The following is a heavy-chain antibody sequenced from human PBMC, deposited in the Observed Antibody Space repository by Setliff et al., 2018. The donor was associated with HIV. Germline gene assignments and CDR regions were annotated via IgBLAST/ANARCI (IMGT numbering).Heavy chain of an antibody. D-gene: IGHD3-10*01. Sequence: GGSLRLSCAASGFTFSNFWMHWVRQAPGKGLEWVASISPDGNRNHCVGSVKGRFTASRDNAKSSLYLQMNSLRAEDTAVYFCAKGYYGSGTLAYFDLWGRGTLVTVSS. CDR2: ISPDGNRN. CDR3: AKGYYGSGTLAYFDL. V-gene: IGHV3-7*03. CDR1: GFTFSNFW. J-gene: IGHJ2*01.